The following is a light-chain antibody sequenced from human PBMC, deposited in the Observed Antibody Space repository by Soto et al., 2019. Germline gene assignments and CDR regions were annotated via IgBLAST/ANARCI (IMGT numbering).Light chain of an antibody. CDR3: QQYGSSGT. J-gene: IGKJ1*01. CDR1: QSVSSN. CDR2: GAS. V-gene: IGKV3-15*01. Sequence: EIVMTQSPATLSVSPGERATLSCRASQSVSSNLAWYQHKPGQAPRLLIYGASTRATGIPARFSGSGSGTEFTLTINRLEPEDFAVYYCQQYGSSGTFGQGTKVDIK.